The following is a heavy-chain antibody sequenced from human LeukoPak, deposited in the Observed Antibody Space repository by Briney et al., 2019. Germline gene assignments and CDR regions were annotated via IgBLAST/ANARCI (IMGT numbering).Heavy chain of an antibody. J-gene: IGHJ6*03. Sequence: PGGSLRLSCAASGFTFSSYAMNWVRQAPGRGLEWVSGFSGSGRTTYYADSVKGRFTISRDNSKNTLYLQMNSLRAEDTAVYYCANGNRCTSPNCLGYYYFYMDVWGKGTAVTVSS. V-gene: IGHV3-23*01. CDR3: ANGNRCTSPNCLGYYYFYMDV. D-gene: IGHD2-8*01. CDR2: FSGSGRTT. CDR1: GFTFSSYA.